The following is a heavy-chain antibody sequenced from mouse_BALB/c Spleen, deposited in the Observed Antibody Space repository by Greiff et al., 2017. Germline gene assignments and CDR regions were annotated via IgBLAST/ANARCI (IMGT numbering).Heavy chain of an antibody. J-gene: IGHJ3*01. D-gene: IGHD1-2*01. CDR1: GFTFTDYY. Sequence: EVKLVESGGGLVQPGGSLRLSCATSGFTFTDYYMSWVRQPPGKALEWLGFIRNKANGYTTEYSASVKGRFTISRDNSQSILYLQMNTLRAEDSATYYCARDSRYYGYFAYWGQGTLVTVSA. CDR2: IRNKANGYTT. CDR3: ARDSRYYGYFAY. V-gene: IGHV7-3*02.